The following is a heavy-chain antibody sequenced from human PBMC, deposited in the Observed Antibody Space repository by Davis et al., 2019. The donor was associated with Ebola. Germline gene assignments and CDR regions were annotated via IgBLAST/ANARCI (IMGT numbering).Heavy chain of an antibody. J-gene: IGHJ5*02. D-gene: IGHD5-24*01. CDR2: TNPDASEK. CDR3: TRDRAYKFFDL. V-gene: IGHV3-7*01. CDR1: QFNFTGAW. Sequence: GESLKISCAGSQFNFTGAWMNWVRQAPGKGLEWVASTNPDASEKYYVDSARGRFTISRDNAKKSLYLQMNSLRVEDTAIYYCTRDRAYKFFDLWGQGTLVTVSS.